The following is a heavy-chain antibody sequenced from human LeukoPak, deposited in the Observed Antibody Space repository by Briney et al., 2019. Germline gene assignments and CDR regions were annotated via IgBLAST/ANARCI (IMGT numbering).Heavy chain of an antibody. CDR3: AREGSGLLRFGHNWFDP. J-gene: IGHJ5*02. Sequence: GASVKVSCKASGYTFTGYYMHWVRQAPGQGLEWMGWINPNSGGTNYAQKFQGWVTMTRDTSISTAYMELSRLRSDDTAVYYCAREGSGLLRFGHNWFDPWGQGTLVTVSS. V-gene: IGHV1-2*04. CDR2: INPNSGGT. D-gene: IGHD3-10*01. CDR1: GYTFTGYY.